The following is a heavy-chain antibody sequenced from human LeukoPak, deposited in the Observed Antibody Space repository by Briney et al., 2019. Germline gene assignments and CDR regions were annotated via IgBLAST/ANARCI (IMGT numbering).Heavy chain of an antibody. J-gene: IGHJ4*02. CDR3: AMIAVAGSYYFDY. V-gene: IGHV4-39*01. CDR2: IYYSGST. Sequence: PSETLSLTCTVSGGSISSSSYYWGWIRQPPGKGLEWIGSIYYSGSTYYNPSLKSRVTISVDTSKNQFSLKLSSATAADTAVYYCAMIAVAGSYYFDYWGQGTLVTVSS. D-gene: IGHD6-19*01. CDR1: GGSISSSSYY.